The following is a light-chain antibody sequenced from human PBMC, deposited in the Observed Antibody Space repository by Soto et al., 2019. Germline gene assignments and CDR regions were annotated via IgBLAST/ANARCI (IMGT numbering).Light chain of an antibody. Sequence: QSVLTQPASVSGSPGQSITISCTGTSSDVGGYTYVSWYQQHPGKAPKLMIYDVSSRPSGVSDRFSGSKSGNTASLTISGLLSEDEADYYCSSYTSTYSYVFGTGTK. CDR1: SSDVGGYTY. CDR3: SSYTSTYSYV. J-gene: IGLJ1*01. V-gene: IGLV2-14*01. CDR2: DVS.